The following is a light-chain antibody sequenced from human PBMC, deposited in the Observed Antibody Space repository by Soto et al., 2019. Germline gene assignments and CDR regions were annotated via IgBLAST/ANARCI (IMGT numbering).Light chain of an antibody. V-gene: IGKV3-20*01. CDR2: GAS. CDR1: QTVSSSY. Sequence: EIVLTQSAGTLSLSPGERATLSYRASQTVSSSYLAWYQQKPGQAPRLLIYGASSRATGIPDRFSGSGSGTDFTLTISRLEPEDFAVYYCHQYGSLYTFGQGTKLEIK. J-gene: IGKJ2*01. CDR3: HQYGSLYT.